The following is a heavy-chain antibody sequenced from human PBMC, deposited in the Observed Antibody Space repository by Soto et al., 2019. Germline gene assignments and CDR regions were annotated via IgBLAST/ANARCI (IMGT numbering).Heavy chain of an antibody. CDR2: ISWNSGSI. V-gene: IGHV3-9*01. CDR3: AKDTGPGGTTLTTAARNWYFDL. D-gene: IGHD4-17*01. CDR1: GFTFDDYA. J-gene: IGHJ2*01. Sequence: EVQLVESGGGLVQPGRSLRLSCAASGFTFDDYAMHWVRQAPGKGLEWVSGISWNSGSIGYADSVKGRFTISRDNAKNLLYLQMVSLRAEDTALYYCAKDTGPGGTTLTTAARNWYFDLWGRGTLLTVSS.